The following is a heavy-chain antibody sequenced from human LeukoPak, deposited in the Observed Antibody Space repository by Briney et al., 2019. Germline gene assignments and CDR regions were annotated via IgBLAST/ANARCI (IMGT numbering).Heavy chain of an antibody. CDR1: GFTFTSYS. V-gene: IGHV3-23*01. J-gene: IGHJ3*02. CDR3: AKHRYTVLSGSSSFDI. Sequence: GGSLRLSCAASGFTFTSYSMIWVRQAPGKGLEWVSGISGSGGSTYYADSLQGRFTISRDNSKDTLYLKMNRLRAKDTAVYYCAKHRYTVLSGSSSFDIWGQGTMVTVSS. CDR2: ISGSGGST. D-gene: IGHD1-26*01.